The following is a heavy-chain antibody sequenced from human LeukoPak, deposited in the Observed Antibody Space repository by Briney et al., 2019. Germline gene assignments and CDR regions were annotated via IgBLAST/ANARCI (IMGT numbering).Heavy chain of an antibody. D-gene: IGHD1-26*01. CDR1: GYTFTNYD. Sequence: ASVKVSCKASGYTFTNYDISWVRQAPGQGFEWMGWINNYNGNTHYAQNVLGRVTMTTDTSTGTAYMELGSLTSDDTAVYYCARVVGGTTTYYHMDVWGKGTTVTVSS. CDR3: ARVVGGTTTYYHMDV. CDR2: INNYNGNT. J-gene: IGHJ6*03. V-gene: IGHV1-18*01.